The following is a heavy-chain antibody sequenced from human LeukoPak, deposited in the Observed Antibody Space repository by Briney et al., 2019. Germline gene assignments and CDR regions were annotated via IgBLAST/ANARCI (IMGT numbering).Heavy chain of an antibody. V-gene: IGHV5-51*01. J-gene: IGHJ5*02. CDR3: ARRYYHSTEFDP. CDR1: GYGFSNYW. D-gene: IGHD2/OR15-2a*01. CDR2: IYPADSST. Sequence: TGESLKISCKASGYGFSNYWIGWVRQLPGEGLEWVGFIYPADSSTRYSPSFQGQVTISADKSISTAYLQWSSLKASDTAMYYCARRYYHSTEFDPWGQGTLVTVSS.